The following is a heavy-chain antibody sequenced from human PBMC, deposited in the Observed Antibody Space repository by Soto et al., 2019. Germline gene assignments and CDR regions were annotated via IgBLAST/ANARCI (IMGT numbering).Heavy chain of an antibody. CDR2: IYYSAST. CDR1: GGSISSYY. Sequence: SETLALTCTVSGGSISSYYWSWIRQRPGKGLEWIGYIYYSASTNYSPSLKSRVTISVDTSKNQFSLNLSSVTAADTAVYYCARVPDRWGQGTPVTVSS. V-gene: IGHV4-59*12. J-gene: IGHJ5*02. CDR3: ARVPDR. D-gene: IGHD2-2*01.